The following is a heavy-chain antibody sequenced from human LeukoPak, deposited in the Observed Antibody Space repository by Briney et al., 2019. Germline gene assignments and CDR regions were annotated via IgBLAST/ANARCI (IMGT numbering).Heavy chain of an antibody. CDR2: IQNDGSKK. J-gene: IGHJ4*02. V-gene: IGHV3-30*02. CDR3: ARDLHPWAGDY. CDR1: GFSFSSYG. Sequence: GGSLRLSYAASGFSFSSYGMHWVRQAPGKGLEWVAFIQNDGSKKYYADSVKGLFTISRDNSKNTLYLQMNSLRAEDTAVYYCARDLHPWAGDYWGQGTLVTVSS.